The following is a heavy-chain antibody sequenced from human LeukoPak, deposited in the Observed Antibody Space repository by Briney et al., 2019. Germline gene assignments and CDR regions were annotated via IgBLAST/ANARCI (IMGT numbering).Heavy chain of an antibody. CDR1: GFTFSSYS. J-gene: IGHJ4*02. V-gene: IGHV3-21*01. D-gene: IGHD3-22*01. Sequence: GGSLRLSCAASGFTFSSYSMNWVRQAPGKGLEWVSSISSSSSYIYYADSVKGRFTISRDNAKNSLCLQMNSLRAEDTAVYYCARDQRGYYDSSGYHHFDYWGQGTLVTVSS. CDR3: ARDQRGYYDSSGYHHFDY. CDR2: ISSSSSYI.